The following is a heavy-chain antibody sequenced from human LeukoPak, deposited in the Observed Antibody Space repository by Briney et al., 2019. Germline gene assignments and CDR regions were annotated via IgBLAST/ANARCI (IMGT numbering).Heavy chain of an antibody. CDR1: GFTFSSFG. CDR3: AKDHGSSDWYYFDY. D-gene: IGHD6-13*01. J-gene: IGHJ4*02. CDR2: IHYDGSNN. V-gene: IGHV3-30*02. Sequence: GGSLRLSCVGSGFTFSSFGLYWVRQAPGKGLEWVAFIHYDGSNNYYADSVKGRFTISRDNSKNTLYLQMNTLRADDTAVYYCAKDHGSSDWYYFDYWGQGTLVTVSS.